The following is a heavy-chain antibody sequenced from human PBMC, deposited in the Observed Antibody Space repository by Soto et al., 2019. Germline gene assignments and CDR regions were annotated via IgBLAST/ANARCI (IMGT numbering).Heavy chain of an antibody. CDR3: AIDLYYYDSSGYTFDY. D-gene: IGHD3-22*01. CDR1: GGTFSSYA. J-gene: IGHJ4*02. V-gene: IGHV1-69*06. CDR2: IIPIFGTA. Sequence: ASVKVSCKASGGTFSSYAISWVRQAPGQGLEWMGGIIPIFGTANYAQKFQGRVTITADKSTSTAYMELSSLRSEDTAVYYCAIDLYYYDSSGYTFDYWGQGTLVIVSS.